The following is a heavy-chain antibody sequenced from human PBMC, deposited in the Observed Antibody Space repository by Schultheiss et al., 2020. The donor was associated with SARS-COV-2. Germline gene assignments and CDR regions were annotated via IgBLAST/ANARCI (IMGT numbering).Heavy chain of an antibody. Sequence: SETLSLTCTVSGGSISSGGYYWSWIRQPPGKGLEWIGYIYYSGSTYYNPSLKSRVTISVDTSKNQFSLKVSSVTAADTAVYYCARDYSFRYYYYGMDVWGQGTTVTVSS. J-gene: IGHJ6*02. CDR2: IYYSGST. CDR1: GGSISSGGYY. D-gene: IGHD6-13*01. V-gene: IGHV4-31*03. CDR3: ARDYSFRYYYYGMDV.